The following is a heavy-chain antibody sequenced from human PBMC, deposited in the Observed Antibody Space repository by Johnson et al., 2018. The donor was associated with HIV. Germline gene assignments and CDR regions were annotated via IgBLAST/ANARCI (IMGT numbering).Heavy chain of an antibody. V-gene: IGHV3-33*08. CDR3: ARENGVRPEAIAFDI. D-gene: IGHD2-8*01. Sequence: QVQLVESGGGLVQPGGSLRLSCAASGFTFSSYGMHWVRQAPGKGLEWVALIRYDGSNKYYEDSVKGRFTISRDNTKNSLYLQMNSLGAEDTAVYYCARENGVRPEAIAFDIWGQGTMVTVSS. CDR2: IRYDGSNK. CDR1: GFTFSSYG. J-gene: IGHJ3*02.